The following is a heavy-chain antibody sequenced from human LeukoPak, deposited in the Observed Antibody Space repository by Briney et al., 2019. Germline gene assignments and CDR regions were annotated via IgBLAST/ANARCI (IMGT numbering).Heavy chain of an antibody. Sequence: GGSLRLSCAASGFTFSSYDMHWVRQATGKGLEWVSAIGTAGDTSYPGSVMGRFTVSRGNAKNSLYLQINSRRGGDTAVYYCARGRWAVAGFYYYFDYWGQGTLVTVSS. J-gene: IGHJ4*02. CDR1: GFTFSSYD. D-gene: IGHD6-19*01. CDR2: IGTAGDT. CDR3: ARGRWAVAGFYYYFDY. V-gene: IGHV3-13*01.